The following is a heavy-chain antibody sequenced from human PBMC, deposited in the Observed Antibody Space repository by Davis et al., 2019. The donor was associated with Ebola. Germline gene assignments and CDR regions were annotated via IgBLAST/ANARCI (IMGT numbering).Heavy chain of an antibody. V-gene: IGHV1-2*02. Sequence: ASVKVSCKASGYTFTGYYMHWVRQAPGQGLEWMGWINPNSGGTNYAQKFQGRVTMTRDTSISTAYMELSRLRSDDTAVYYCARERNYYDSSGYTRAYYYGMDVWGQGITVTVSS. CDR3: ARERNYYDSSGYTRAYYYGMDV. CDR1: GYTFTGYY. J-gene: IGHJ6*02. CDR2: INPNSGGT. D-gene: IGHD3-22*01.